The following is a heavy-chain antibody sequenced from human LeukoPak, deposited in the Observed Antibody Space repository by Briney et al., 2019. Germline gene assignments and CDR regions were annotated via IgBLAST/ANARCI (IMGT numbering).Heavy chain of an antibody. Sequence: SETLSLTCTVSGGSINTHYWSWIRQPPGKGLEWIAYLYYTGNSNYNPSLKSRVTMSVDTSRNRLSLKLSSVTAADTAVYFCARQIRPGTFDVWGQGTVVTVSS. J-gene: IGHJ3*01. V-gene: IGHV4-59*11. CDR1: GGSINTHY. CDR3: ARQIRPGTFDV. CDR2: LYYTGNS. D-gene: IGHD6-13*01.